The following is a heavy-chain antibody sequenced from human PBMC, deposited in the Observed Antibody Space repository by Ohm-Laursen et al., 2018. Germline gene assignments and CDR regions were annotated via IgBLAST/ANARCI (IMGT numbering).Heavy chain of an antibody. D-gene: IGHD2-8*01. J-gene: IGHJ6*02. Sequence: SETLSLSWTVSGGSIKTYYWSWIRQPAGKRLEWIGRVYTSGSTNYNPSLKSRVTMSVDTSKNQFSLKLSSVTAADTAVYYCARYLPSMDYYYGMDVWGQGTTVTVSS. CDR3: ARYLPSMDYYYGMDV. V-gene: IGHV4-4*07. CDR2: VYTSGST. CDR1: GGSIKTYY.